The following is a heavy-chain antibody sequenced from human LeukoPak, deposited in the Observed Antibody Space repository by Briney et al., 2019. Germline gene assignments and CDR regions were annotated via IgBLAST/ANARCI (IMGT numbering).Heavy chain of an antibody. CDR1: VFTFSRYS. D-gene: IGHD6-13*01. V-gene: IGHV3-21*01. CDR2: ISSSRSYI. CDR3: AIEIAAAGPYYGYGMDV. J-gene: IGHJ6*02. Sequence: GGSLSLSCAASVFTFSRYSMNWVRPAPGKGLEWVSSISSSRSYIYYVDAVKGRFTISRDNAKNSLYLQMNTLRAEDTAVYYCAIEIAAAGPYYGYGMDVWGQGTTVTVSS.